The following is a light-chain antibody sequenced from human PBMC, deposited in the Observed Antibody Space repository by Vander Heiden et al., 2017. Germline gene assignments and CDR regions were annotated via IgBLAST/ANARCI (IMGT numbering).Light chain of an antibody. CDR1: NLGDKY. V-gene: IGLV3-1*01. CDR3: QAWDSSTYV. CDR2: QDS. Sequence: SYELTQPPSVSVSPGQTASITCSGDNLGDKYACWYQQKAGQSPVPVIYQDSKRPSGIPERFSGSSSGNTATLTISGTQAMDEADYYCQAWDSSTYVFGTGTKVTVL. J-gene: IGLJ1*01.